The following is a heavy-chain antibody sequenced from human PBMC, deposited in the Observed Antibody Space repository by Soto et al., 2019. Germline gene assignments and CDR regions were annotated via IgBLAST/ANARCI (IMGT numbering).Heavy chain of an antibody. CDR1: GDSLARYW. CDR2: IDPSDSQT. Sequence: PGESLKICCKGSGDSLARYWITWVRQKPGKGLEWMGRIDPSDSQTYYSPSFRGHVTISVTKSITTVFLQWSSLRASDNAMYYCGRQIYDSDTGPNFQEYYASCGQGTPVTVSS. J-gene: IGHJ5*02. V-gene: IGHV5-10-1*01. D-gene: IGHD3-22*01. CDR3: GRQIYDSDTGPNFQEYYAS.